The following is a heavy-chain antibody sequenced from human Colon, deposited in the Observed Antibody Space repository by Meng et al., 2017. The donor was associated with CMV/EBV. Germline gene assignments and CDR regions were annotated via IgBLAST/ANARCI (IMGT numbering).Heavy chain of an antibody. D-gene: IGHD2-2*01. CDR1: GLTVSDHY. CDR3: AGGSIAGRTAMDY. J-gene: IGHJ4*02. CDR2: SRDNTNSYST. V-gene: IGHV3-72*01. Sequence: GESLKISCAASGLTVSDHYMDWVRQAPEKGLEWVGRSRDNTNSYSTEYAASVKGRFTISRDASKNSLYLQMNSLRIEDTAADFCAGGSIAGRTAMDYWGQGTLVTVSS.